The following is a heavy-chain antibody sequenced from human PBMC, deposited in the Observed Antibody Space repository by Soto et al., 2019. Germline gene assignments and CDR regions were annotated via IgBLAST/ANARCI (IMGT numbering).Heavy chain of an antibody. CDR3: TTANSSSWYLLEYFDY. D-gene: IGHD6-13*01. J-gene: IGHJ4*02. CDR1: GFTFGNAW. V-gene: IGHV3-15*01. Sequence: PGGSLRLSCAASGFTFGNAWMSRVRQAPGKGLEWVGRIKSKTDGGTTDYAAPVKGRFTISRDDSKNTLYLQMNSLKTEDTAVYYCTTANSSSWYLLEYFDYWGQGTLVTVSS. CDR2: IKSKTDGGTT.